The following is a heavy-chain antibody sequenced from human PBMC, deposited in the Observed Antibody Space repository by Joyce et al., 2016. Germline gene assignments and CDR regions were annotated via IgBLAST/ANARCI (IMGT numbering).Heavy chain of an antibody. Sequence: VHLVQSGAEVKEPGASVKVSCKASGYTFTGFYVHWVRQAPGQGLEWMGMIKTMSGGTTYAQKFQGRVTLTRDTAANTHYMELTSLTSDDTAVFYCARDLTGSGWYYFDHWGQGTLVTVSS. D-gene: IGHD6-19*01. V-gene: IGHV1-46*01. CDR3: ARDLTGSGWYYFDH. J-gene: IGHJ4*02. CDR1: GYTFTGFY. CDR2: IKTMSGGT.